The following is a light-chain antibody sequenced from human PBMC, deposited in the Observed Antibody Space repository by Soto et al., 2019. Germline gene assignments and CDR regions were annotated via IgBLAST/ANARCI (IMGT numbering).Light chain of an antibody. CDR3: ASYAGSINWV. V-gene: IGLV2-8*01. CDR2: EVS. Sequence: QSALTQPPSASGSPGQSVTISCTGTSSDVGGYNYVSWYQQHPGKAPKLMVFEVSKRPSGVPDRFSGSKSGNTASLTVSGXXXXXXXXXYCASYAGSINWVFGGGTKVTVL. CDR1: SSDVGGYNY. J-gene: IGLJ3*02.